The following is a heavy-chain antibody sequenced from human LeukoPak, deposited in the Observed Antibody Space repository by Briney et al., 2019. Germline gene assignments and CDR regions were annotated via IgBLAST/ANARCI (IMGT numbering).Heavy chain of an antibody. CDR1: GGSFSGYY. D-gene: IGHD3-9*01. CDR2: INHSGST. J-gene: IGHJ5*02. V-gene: IGHV4-34*01. Sequence: PPETLSHTCAVYGGSFSGYYWSWIRQPPGKGLEWIGEINHSGSTNYNPSLKSRVTISVDTSKNQFSLKLSSVTAADTAVYYCARVYDILTGYHWFDPWGQGTLVTVSS. CDR3: ARVYDILTGYHWFDP.